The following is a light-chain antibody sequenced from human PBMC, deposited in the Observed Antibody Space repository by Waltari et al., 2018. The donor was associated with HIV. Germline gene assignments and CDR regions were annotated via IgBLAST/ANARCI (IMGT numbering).Light chain of an antibody. Sequence: SYELTQPPSVSVSPGQTARITCSGDTLPKKYAHWYQQKSGQAPVLVIYEDIKRPSGIPERFSGSSSGTMAILTISGAQVEDEADYYCYSTESNGNHRVFGGGTQLTVL. J-gene: IGLJ3*02. CDR1: TLPKKY. V-gene: IGLV3-10*01. CDR3: YSTESNGNHRV. CDR2: EDI.